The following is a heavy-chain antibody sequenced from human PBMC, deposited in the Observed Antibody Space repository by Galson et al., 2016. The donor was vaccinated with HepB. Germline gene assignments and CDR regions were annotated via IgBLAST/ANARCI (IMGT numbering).Heavy chain of an antibody. CDR1: GFTFSSYV. CDR2: IVGSGGTT. CDR3: ASQQLWPSFDY. V-gene: IGHV3-23*01. J-gene: IGHJ4*02. D-gene: IGHD5-18*01. Sequence: SLRLTCAASGFTFSSYVMSWVRQAPGQGLEWVSGIVGSGGTTYYAESVQGRFIVPRDNSKNILHLQMDSLRVEDTAIYYCASQQLWPSFDYWGQGILVTVSS.